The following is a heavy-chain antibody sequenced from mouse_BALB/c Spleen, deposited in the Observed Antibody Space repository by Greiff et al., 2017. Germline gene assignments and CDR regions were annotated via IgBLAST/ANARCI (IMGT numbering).Heavy chain of an antibody. V-gene: IGHV2-6-7*01. CDR2: IWGDGST. J-gene: IGHJ1*01. CDR1: GFSLTGYG. D-gene: IGHD1-1*01. Sequence: VQLQQSGPGLVAPSQSLSITCTVSGFSLTGYGVNWVRQPPGKGLEWLGMIWGDGSTDYNSALKSRLSISKDNSKSQVFLKMNSLQTDDTARYYCARDPNYYGSSRYFDVWGAGTTVTVSS. CDR3: ARDPNYYGSSRYFDV.